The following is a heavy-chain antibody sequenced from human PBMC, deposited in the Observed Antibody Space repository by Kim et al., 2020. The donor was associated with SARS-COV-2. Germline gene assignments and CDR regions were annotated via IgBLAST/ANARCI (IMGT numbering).Heavy chain of an antibody. J-gene: IGHJ4*02. V-gene: IGHV4-30-4*01. CDR3: ARAGVGAPYFDY. Sequence: SETLSLTCTVSGGSISSGDYYWSWIRQPPGKGLEWIGYIYYSGSTYYNPSLKSRVTISVDTSKNQFSLKLSSVTAADTAVYYCARAGVGAPYFDYWGQGTLVTVSS. CDR2: IYYSGST. CDR1: GGSISSGDYY. D-gene: IGHD2-8*01.